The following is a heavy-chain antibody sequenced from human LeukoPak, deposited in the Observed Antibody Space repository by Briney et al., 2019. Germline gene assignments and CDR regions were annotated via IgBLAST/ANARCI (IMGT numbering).Heavy chain of an antibody. D-gene: IGHD5-12*01. CDR2: SYFRSRLYY. CDR3: ARDSGYGLDALDI. CDR1: GDRHYINNAP. V-gene: IGHV6-1*01. J-gene: IGHJ3*02. Sequence: SHTHSLICGISGDRHYINNAPWNSISRSPSRVLEMLERSYFRSRLYYDYAVPLIGRITINPDTSKNRFSLQLRSVIPEDTSLYYCARDSGYGLDALDIWGQGTMVTVSS.